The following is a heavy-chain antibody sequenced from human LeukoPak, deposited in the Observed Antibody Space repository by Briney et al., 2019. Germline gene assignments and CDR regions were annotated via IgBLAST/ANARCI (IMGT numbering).Heavy chain of an antibody. J-gene: IGHJ5*02. V-gene: IGHV4-31*03. Sequence: SETLSLTCTVSGGSISSGGYYWSWIRQHPGQGLEWIGYIYYSGSTYYNPSLKSRVTISVDTSKNQFSLKLSSVTAADTAVYYCARAQRGAYCGGDCYSSWFDPWGQGTLVTVSS. CDR1: GGSISSGGYY. D-gene: IGHD2-21*02. CDR3: ARAQRGAYCGGDCYSSWFDP. CDR2: IYYSGST.